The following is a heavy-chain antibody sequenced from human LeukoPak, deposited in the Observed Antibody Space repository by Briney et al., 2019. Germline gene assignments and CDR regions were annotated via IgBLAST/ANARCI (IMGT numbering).Heavy chain of an antibody. V-gene: IGHV3-23*01. J-gene: IGHJ4*02. CDR2: IGGSGDNI. Sequence: GGYLRLSCAASGFTFSSYAMKWVRQAPGKGLEWVSVIGGSGDNIHYADSVRGRFTISRDNSKNTLYLQMNSLRAEDTAVYYCANYMQRSPFDYWGQGTLVTVSS. CDR1: GFTFSSYA. CDR3: ANYMQRSPFDY. D-gene: IGHD6-25*01.